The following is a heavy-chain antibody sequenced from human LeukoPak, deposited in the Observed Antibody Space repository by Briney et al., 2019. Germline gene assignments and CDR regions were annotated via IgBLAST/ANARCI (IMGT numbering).Heavy chain of an antibody. CDR3: ARDIRNGCFDY. V-gene: IGHV1-18*04. Sequence: ASVKVSCKASGYXFTGYYMHWVRQAPGQGLEWMGWISAYNGNTNYAQKLQGRVTMTTDTSTSTAYMELRSLRSDDTAVYYCARDIRNGCFDYWGQGTLVTVSS. J-gene: IGHJ4*02. CDR1: GYXFTGYY. D-gene: IGHD3-3*01. CDR2: ISAYNGNT.